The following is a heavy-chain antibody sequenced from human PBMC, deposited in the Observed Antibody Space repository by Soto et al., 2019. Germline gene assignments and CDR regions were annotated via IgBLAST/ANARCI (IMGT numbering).Heavy chain of an antibody. D-gene: IGHD2-8*01. V-gene: IGHV3-30-3*01. CDR1: GFTFSSYA. CDR2: ISYDGSNK. Sequence: PGGSLRLSCAASGFTFSSYAMHWVRQAPGKGLEWVAVISYDGSNKYYADYVKGRFTISRDNSKNTLYLQMNSLRAEDTAVYYCAIAQKYCTNGVCYGSRAFDIWGQGTMVTVSS. J-gene: IGHJ3*02. CDR3: AIAQKYCTNGVCYGSRAFDI.